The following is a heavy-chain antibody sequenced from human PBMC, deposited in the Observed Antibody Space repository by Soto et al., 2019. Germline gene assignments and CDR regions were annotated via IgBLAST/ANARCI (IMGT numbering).Heavy chain of an antibody. CDR3: ARCDIVATSGMDV. CDR1: GGSVSSGSYY. CDR2: IYYSGST. J-gene: IGHJ6*02. D-gene: IGHD5-12*01. Sequence: PSEDPVLTCTVSGGSVSSGSYYWSWIRQPPGKGLEWIGYIYYSGSTNYNPSLKSRVTISVDTSKNQFSLKLSSVTAADTAVYYCARCDIVATSGMDVWGQGTTVTVSS. V-gene: IGHV4-61*01.